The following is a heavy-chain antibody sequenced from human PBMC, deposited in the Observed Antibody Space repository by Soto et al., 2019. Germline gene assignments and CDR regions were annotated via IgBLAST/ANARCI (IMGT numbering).Heavy chain of an antibody. V-gene: IGHV4-59*01. D-gene: IGHD4-4*01. CDR3: AREGGHSDYSTQFYGFDI. CDR1: DDSISTYY. Sequence: SETLSLTCTVSDDSISTYYWNWIRQPPGKGLEWIGYIHYSGSTNYNPSLESRVTISVDTSKNQFSLSLSSVTAADTAVYYCAREGGHSDYSTQFYGFDIWGQGTMVT. CDR2: IHYSGST. J-gene: IGHJ3*02.